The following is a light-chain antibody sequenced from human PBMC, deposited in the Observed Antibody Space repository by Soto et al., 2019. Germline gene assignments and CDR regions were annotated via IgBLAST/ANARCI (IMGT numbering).Light chain of an antibody. V-gene: IGLV2-23*01. CDR3: CSYVGSSTLV. CDR2: EDS. Sequence: QSVLTQPASVSGSPGQSITISCTGTSSDLGGYNFVSWYQHHPGKAPKLIIYEDSKRPSGVSNRFSASKSGNTASLTISGLQAEDEANYHCCSYVGSSTLVFGGGTKLTVL. CDR1: SSDLGGYNF. J-gene: IGLJ2*01.